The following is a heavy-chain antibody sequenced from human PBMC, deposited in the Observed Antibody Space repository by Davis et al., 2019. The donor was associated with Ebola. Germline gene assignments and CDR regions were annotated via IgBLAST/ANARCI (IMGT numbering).Heavy chain of an antibody. V-gene: IGHV3-33*01. CDR3: ARDRDFNWYQLLSERWFDP. Sequence: GESLKISCAASGFTFSSYGMHWVRQAPGKGLEWVAVIWYDGSNKYYADSVKGRFTISRDNAKNSLYLQMNSLRAEDTAVYYCARDRDFNWYQLLSERWFDPWGQGTLVTVSS. CDR1: GFTFSSYG. D-gene: IGHD2-2*01. CDR2: IWYDGSNK. J-gene: IGHJ5*02.